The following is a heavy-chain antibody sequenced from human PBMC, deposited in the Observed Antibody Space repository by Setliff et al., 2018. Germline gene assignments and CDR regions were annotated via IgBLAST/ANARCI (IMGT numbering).Heavy chain of an antibody. CDR3: AKDDQIRGHNLDY. CDR2: ISYDGSNK. V-gene: IGHV3-30*04. Sequence: GGSLRLSCAASGLTFSSYAMHWVRQAPGKGLEWVAVISYDGSNKYYADSVKGRFTISRDNSKNTLYLQMNSLRPEDTAVYYCAKDDQIRGHNLDYWGQGTLVTVSS. D-gene: IGHD3-10*01. J-gene: IGHJ4*02. CDR1: GLTFSSYA.